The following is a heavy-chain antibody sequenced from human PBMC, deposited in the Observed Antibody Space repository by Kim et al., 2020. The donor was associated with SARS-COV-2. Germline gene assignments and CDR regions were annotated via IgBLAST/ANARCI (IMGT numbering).Heavy chain of an antibody. Sequence: SVKVSCKASGGTFSSYAISWVRQAPGQGLEWMGGIIPIFGTANYAQKFQGRVTITADESTSTAYMELSSLRSEDTAVYYCASRQGEQQLVSSHISGNYYGMDVWGRGTTVTVSS. CDR3: ASRQGEQQLVSSHISGNYYGMDV. V-gene: IGHV1-69*13. D-gene: IGHD6-13*01. CDR1: GGTFSSYA. J-gene: IGHJ6*02. CDR2: IIPIFGTA.